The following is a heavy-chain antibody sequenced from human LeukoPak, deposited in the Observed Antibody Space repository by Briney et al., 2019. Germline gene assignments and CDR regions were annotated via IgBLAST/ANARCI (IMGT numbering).Heavy chain of an antibody. J-gene: IGHJ6*03. CDR1: GFTFSSYG. D-gene: IGHD3-10*01. CDR2: ISYDGSNK. CDR3: ARDDITMVRGIKAVSYYYYMDV. Sequence: GGSLRLSCAASGFTFSSYGMHWVRQAPGKGLEWVAVISYDGSNKYYADSVKGRFTIFRDNSKKTLYLQMNSLRSEDTAVYYCARDDITMVRGIKAVSYYYYMDVWGKGTTVTVSS. V-gene: IGHV3-30*03.